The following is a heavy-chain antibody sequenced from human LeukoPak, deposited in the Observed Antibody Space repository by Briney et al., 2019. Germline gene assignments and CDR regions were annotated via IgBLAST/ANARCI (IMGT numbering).Heavy chain of an antibody. CDR1: GFTFSSYE. J-gene: IGHJ4*02. CDR2: ISSSGSTI. CDR3: AKDLRSGRAYYFDY. Sequence: PGRSLRLSCAASGFTFSSYEMNWVRQAPGKGLEWVSYISSSGSTIYYADSVKGRFTISRDNAKNSLYLQMNSLRAEDTALYYCAKDLRSGRAYYFDYWGQGTLVTVSS. V-gene: IGHV3-48*03. D-gene: IGHD3-3*01.